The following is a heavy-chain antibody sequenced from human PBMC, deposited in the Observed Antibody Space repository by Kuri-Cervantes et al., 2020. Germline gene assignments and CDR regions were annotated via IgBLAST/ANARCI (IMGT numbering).Heavy chain of an antibody. CDR2: ISTYNGDT. CDR1: GYTFTSYD. CDR3: ARARGYKIEFDH. D-gene: IGHD5-18*01. Sequence: ASVKVSCKASGYTFTSYDINWVRQATGQGLEWMGWISTYNGDTNYAQKLQGRVTITTDTSTSTAYMELRSLRSDDTAVYYCARARGYKIEFDHWGQGTLVTVSS. V-gene: IGHV1-18*01. J-gene: IGHJ4*02.